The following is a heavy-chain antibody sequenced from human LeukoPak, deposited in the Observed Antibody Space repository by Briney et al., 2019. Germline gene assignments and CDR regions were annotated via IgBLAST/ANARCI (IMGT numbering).Heavy chain of an antibody. CDR2: KPYDGSNK. D-gene: IGHD5-12*01. CDR1: IFTFLIYD. CDR3: AKGSGYEHSYYYYYMDV. J-gene: IGHJ6*03. V-gene: IGHV3-30*02. Sequence: GGTLRLFRAASIFTFLIYDMHCVPDAPGKGLEGGAVKPYDGSNKYYAESVKGRFTIARDNSKNTLYLQMNSLRAEDRAVYYCAKGSGYEHSYYYYYMDVWGKGPRSPSP.